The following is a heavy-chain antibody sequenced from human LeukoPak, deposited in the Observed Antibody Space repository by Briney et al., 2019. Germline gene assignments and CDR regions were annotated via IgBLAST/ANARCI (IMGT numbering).Heavy chain of an antibody. CDR1: GGSFSGYY. V-gene: IGHV4-34*01. Sequence: SETLSLTCAVYGGSFSGYYWSWIRQPPGKGLEWIGEINHSGSTNYNPSLKSRVTIPVDTSKNQFSLKLSSVTAADTAVYYCARAWYYYGSGSYSNRDAFDIWGQGTMVTVSS. J-gene: IGHJ3*02. CDR2: INHSGST. CDR3: ARAWYYYGSGSYSNRDAFDI. D-gene: IGHD3-10*01.